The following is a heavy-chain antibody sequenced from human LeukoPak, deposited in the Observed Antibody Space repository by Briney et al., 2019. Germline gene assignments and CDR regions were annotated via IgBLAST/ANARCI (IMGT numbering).Heavy chain of an antibody. Sequence: GGSLRLSCLDSGFIFGTSAMHWVRQAPGKGLDWVAIISHDGTKKYYADSVKGRFTISRDNSNNTLSVQMNSLRPEDTAVYYCARAPEGLRILSADYWGQGVLVTVSS. V-gene: IGHV3-30*04. CDR3: ARAPEGLRILSADY. J-gene: IGHJ4*02. CDR1: GFIFGTSA. D-gene: IGHD2/OR15-2a*01. CDR2: ISHDGTKK.